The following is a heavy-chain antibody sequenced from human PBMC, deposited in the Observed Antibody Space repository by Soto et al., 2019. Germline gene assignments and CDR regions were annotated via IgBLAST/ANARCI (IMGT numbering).Heavy chain of an antibody. Sequence: RSQTLSLTCAISGDSVSSNSAAWNWIRQSPSRGLEWLGRTYYRSKWYNDYAVSVKSRITINPDTSKNQFSLQLNSVTPEDTAVYYCASNSWYPEGDWFDPWGQGTLVTVSS. J-gene: IGHJ5*02. D-gene: IGHD6-13*01. CDR1: GDSVSSNSAA. CDR3: ASNSWYPEGDWFDP. V-gene: IGHV6-1*01. CDR2: TYYRSKWYN.